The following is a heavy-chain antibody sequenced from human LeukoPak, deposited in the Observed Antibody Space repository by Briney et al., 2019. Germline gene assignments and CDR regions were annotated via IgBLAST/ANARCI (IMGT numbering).Heavy chain of an antibody. CDR3: ARDYYGSGWVFDY. CDR2: IKQDGSEK. CDR1: GFSFSNYW. V-gene: IGHV3-7*01. Sequence: GGSLRLSCAASGFSFSNYWMSWVRQAPGKGLEWVANIKQDGSEKYYVDSVKGRFTISRDNAKNSLYLQMNSLRAEDTAVYYCARDYYGSGWVFDYWGQGTLVTVSS. D-gene: IGHD3-10*01. J-gene: IGHJ4*02.